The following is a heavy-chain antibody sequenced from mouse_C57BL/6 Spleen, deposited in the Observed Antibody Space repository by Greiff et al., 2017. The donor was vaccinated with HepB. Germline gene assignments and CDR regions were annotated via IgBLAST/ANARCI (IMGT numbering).Heavy chain of an antibody. CDR2: IYPRSGNT. Sequence: QVQLKQSGAELARPGASVKLSCKASGYTFTSYGISWVKQRTGQGLEWIGEIYPRSGNTYYNEKFKGKATLTADKSSSTAYMELRILTSEDSAVYSCARSNYYGSSGYYFDYWGQGTTLTVSS. J-gene: IGHJ2*01. CDR3: ARSNYYGSSGYYFDY. CDR1: GYTFTSYG. V-gene: IGHV1-81*01. D-gene: IGHD1-1*01.